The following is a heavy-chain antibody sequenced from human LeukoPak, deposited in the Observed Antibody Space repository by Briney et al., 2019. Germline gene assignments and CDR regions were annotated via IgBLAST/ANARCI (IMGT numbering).Heavy chain of an antibody. Sequence: GGSLRLSCAASGFTFSSYAMSWVRQAPGKGLEWVSAISGRGGSTYYADSVKGRFTISRDNSKNTLYLHKNSLRAEDTAVYYCAKDTRSIAAAVGYWGQGTLVTVSS. V-gene: IGHV3-23*01. CDR1: GFTFSSYA. CDR3: AKDTRSIAAAVGY. D-gene: IGHD6-13*01. J-gene: IGHJ4*02. CDR2: ISGRGGST.